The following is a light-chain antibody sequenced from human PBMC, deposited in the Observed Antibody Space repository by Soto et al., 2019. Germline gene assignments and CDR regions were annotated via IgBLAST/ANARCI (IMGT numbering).Light chain of an antibody. Sequence: QSVLTQPPSVSGSPGQSVTISCTGTSSDIANYNRVSWYQMHPGTAPKLLIYAVTNLPSGVPDRFSGSKSANTSSLTISGLQAEDEADYYCASYTTSDTYVFGTGTKLTVL. CDR3: ASYTTSDTYV. J-gene: IGLJ1*01. V-gene: IGLV2-18*02. CDR2: AVT. CDR1: SSDIANYNR.